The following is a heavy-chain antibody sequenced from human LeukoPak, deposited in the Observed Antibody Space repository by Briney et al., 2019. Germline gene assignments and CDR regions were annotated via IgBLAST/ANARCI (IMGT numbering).Heavy chain of an antibody. D-gene: IGHD3-22*01. CDR1: GGTFSSYA. J-gene: IGHJ4*02. CDR2: IIPIFGTA. CDR3: ARPSHYYDSSGYYDYFDY. Sequence: SVKVSCKASGGTFSSYAISWVRQAPGQGLEWMGGIIPIFGTASYAQKFQGRVTITADESTSTAYMELSSLRSEDTAVYYCARPSHYYDSSGYYDYFDYWGQGTLVTVSS. V-gene: IGHV1-69*01.